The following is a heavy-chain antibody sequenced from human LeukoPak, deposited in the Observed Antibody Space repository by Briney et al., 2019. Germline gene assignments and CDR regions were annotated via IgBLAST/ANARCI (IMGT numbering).Heavy chain of an antibody. CDR1: GGSFSGYY. CDR2: INHSGST. J-gene: IGHJ5*01. CDR3: ARGLSNVYDFNWFDS. D-gene: IGHD2/OR15-2a*01. V-gene: IGHV4-34*01. Sequence: SETLSLTCAVYGGSFSGYYWSWIRQPPGKGLEWIGEINHSGSTNYNPSLKSRVTISVDTSKNQFSLRLSSVTAADTAVYFCARGLSNVYDFNWFDSWGQGTLVTVSS.